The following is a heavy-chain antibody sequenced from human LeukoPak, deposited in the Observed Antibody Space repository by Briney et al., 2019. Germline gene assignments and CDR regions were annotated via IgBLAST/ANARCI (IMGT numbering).Heavy chain of an antibody. CDR1: GGSISSYY. CDR2: IYYSGST. V-gene: IGHV4-59*12. Sequence: PSETLSLTCTVSGGSISSYYWSWIRQPPGKGLEWIGDIYYSGSTNYNPSLKSRVTISVDTSKNQFSLRLSSVTAADTAVYYCARGLGYCSSTSCYVGFDYWGQGTLVTVSS. CDR3: ARGLGYCSSTSCYVGFDY. D-gene: IGHD2-2*01. J-gene: IGHJ4*02.